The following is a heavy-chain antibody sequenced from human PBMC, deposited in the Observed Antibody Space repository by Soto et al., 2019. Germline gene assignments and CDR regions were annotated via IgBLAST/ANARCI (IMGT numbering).Heavy chain of an antibody. V-gene: IGHV4-34*01. D-gene: IGHD2-2*01. CDR2: INHSGST. CDR3: ARHHARAPYYFDY. J-gene: IGHJ4*02. CDR1: GGSFSGYY. Sequence: SETLSLTCAVYGGSFSGYYWSWIRQPPGKGLEWIGEINHSGSTNYNPSLKSRVTISVDTSKNQFSLKLSSVTAADTAVYYCARHHARAPYYFDYWGQGTLVTVSS.